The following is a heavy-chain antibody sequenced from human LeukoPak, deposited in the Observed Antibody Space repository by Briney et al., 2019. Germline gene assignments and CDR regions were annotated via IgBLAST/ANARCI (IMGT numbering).Heavy chain of an antibody. J-gene: IGHJ3*02. CDR3: ARGRGWLRPLFDI. V-gene: IGHV4-34*01. CDR2: INHSGST. Sequence: SETLSLTCAVYGGSFSGYYWSWIRQPPGKGLEWIGEINHSGSTNYNPSLKSRVTISVDTSKNQFSLKLSSVTAADTAVYYCARGRGWLRPLFDIWGQGTMVTVSS. D-gene: IGHD5-12*01. CDR1: GGSFSGYY.